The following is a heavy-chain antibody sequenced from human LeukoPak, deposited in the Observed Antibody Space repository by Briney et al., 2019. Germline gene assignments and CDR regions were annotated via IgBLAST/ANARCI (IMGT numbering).Heavy chain of an antibody. CDR1: GYTFTGYY. CDR3: ARDRGDYSKSG. D-gene: IGHD4-11*01. V-gene: IGHV1-2*02. Sequence: ASVKVSCKASGYTFTGYYMHWVRQAPGQGLEWVGWINPNSGGTNYAQKFQGRVTMTRDTSISTAYMELSRLRSDDTSVYYCARDRGDYSKSGWGQGTLVTVSS. J-gene: IGHJ4*02. CDR2: INPNSGGT.